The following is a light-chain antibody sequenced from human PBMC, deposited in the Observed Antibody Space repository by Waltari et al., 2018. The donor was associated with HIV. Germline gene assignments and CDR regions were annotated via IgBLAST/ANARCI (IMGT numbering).Light chain of an antibody. Sequence: SYELTQPPSVSVSPGQTATITCSGDSLSGQYAYWYQQRAGQAPVERIYKDTERPSGIPERLSGARSGKTVTVFISEAQTEDEADYYCQSADSSGGFRVFGGGTRLSVL. CDR2: KDT. CDR3: QSADSSGGFRV. V-gene: IGLV3-25*03. J-gene: IGLJ3*02. CDR1: SLSGQY.